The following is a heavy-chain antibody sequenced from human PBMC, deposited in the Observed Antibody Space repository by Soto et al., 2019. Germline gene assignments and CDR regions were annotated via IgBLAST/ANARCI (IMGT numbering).Heavy chain of an antibody. J-gene: IGHJ4*02. CDR1: GFTLSGHG. CDR2: VTHDGTER. Sequence: QVQLVASGGGVVQPGRSLSLSCAASGFTLSGHGLHWVRQAPGKGLEWVAVVTHDGTERHYPDSVKGRFTITSDISKNTFYLQMNRLRVEDTAMYYCAREKNSGYYRTVDYWGQGTLVTVSS. V-gene: IGHV3-30*03. CDR3: AREKNSGYYRTVDY. D-gene: IGHD3-10*01.